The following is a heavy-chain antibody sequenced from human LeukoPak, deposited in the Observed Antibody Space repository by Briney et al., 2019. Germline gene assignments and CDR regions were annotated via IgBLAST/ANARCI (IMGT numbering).Heavy chain of an antibody. CDR3: AMGPKSMATIIFDF. V-gene: IGHV4-39*01. CDR2: IYYSGST. J-gene: IGHJ4*02. D-gene: IGHD5-24*01. Sequence: SETLSLTCTVSGGSISSSSCYRGWIRQPPGKGLEWIGSIYYSGSTYYNPSLKSRVTISVDTSKNQFSLKLSSVTAAATAVYYCAMGPKSMATIIFDFWGQGTLVTVSS. CDR1: GGSISSSSCY.